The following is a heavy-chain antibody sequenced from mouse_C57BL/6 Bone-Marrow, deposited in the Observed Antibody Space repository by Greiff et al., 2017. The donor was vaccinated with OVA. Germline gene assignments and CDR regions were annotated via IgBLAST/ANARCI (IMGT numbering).Heavy chain of an antibody. Sequence: VQLQESGAELARPGASVKLSCKASGYTFTSYGISWVKQRTGQGLEWIGEIYPRSGNTYYNEKFKGKATLTADKSSSTAYMELRSLTSEDSAVYFCARSLFYAMDYWGQGTSVTVSS. CDR3: ARSLFYAMDY. CDR2: IYPRSGNT. J-gene: IGHJ4*01. V-gene: IGHV1-81*01. CDR1: GYTFTSYG.